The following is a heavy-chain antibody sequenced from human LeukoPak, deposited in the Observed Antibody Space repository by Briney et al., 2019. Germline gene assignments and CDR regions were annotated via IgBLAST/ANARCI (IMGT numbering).Heavy chain of an antibody. CDR2: IYSGGST. CDR3: AGAPNYASGLF. D-gene: IGHD3-10*01. CDR1: GFTVSSNY. J-gene: IGHJ4*02. V-gene: IGHV3-66*01. Sequence: GGSLRLSCAASGFTVSSNYMNWVRQAPGKGLEWVSVIYSGGSTYYADSVKGRFTISRDNSKNTLYLQMNSLRAEDTAVYYCAGAPNYASGLFWGQGTLVTVSS.